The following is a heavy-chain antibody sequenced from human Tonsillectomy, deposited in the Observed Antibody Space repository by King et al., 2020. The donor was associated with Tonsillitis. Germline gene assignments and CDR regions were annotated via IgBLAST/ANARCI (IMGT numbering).Heavy chain of an antibody. J-gene: IGHJ2*01. CDR3: ARDSRFTIFGVVHDWYFDL. D-gene: IGHD3-3*01. Sequence: VQLVESGGGLVQPGGSLRLSCAASGFTFSSYSMNWVRQAPGKGREWGSYISSSSSTIYYADSVKGRFTISRDKAKNSLYLQMKSPRAEDTAVYYCARDSRFTIFGVVHDWYFDLWGRGTLVTVSS. CDR1: GFTFSSYS. CDR2: ISSSSSTI. V-gene: IGHV3-48*01.